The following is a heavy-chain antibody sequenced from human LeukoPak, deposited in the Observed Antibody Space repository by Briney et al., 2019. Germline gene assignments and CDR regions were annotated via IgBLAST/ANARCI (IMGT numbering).Heavy chain of an antibody. J-gene: IGHJ4*02. CDR2: INTDGSST. D-gene: IGHD3-22*01. V-gene: IGHV3-74*01. CDR1: GFTFSSYW. Sequence: GGSLRLSCAASGFTFSSYWMHWVRQAPGKGLVWVSRINTDGSSTSYADSVKGRFTISRDNAKNTLYLQMNSLRAEDTAVYYCARDTYDISGYYYGPFDYWGQGTLLTVSS. CDR3: ARDTYDISGYYYGPFDY.